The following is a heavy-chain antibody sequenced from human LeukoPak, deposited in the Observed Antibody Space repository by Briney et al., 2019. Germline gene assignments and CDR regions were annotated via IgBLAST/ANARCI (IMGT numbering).Heavy chain of an antibody. CDR3: ARGDEFLEWLLFDY. J-gene: IGHJ4*02. D-gene: IGHD3-3*01. CDR1: GYTFTIYG. V-gene: IGHV1-18*01. CDR2: ISAYNGNT. Sequence: ASVKVSCKASGYTFTIYGISWVRQAPGQGLEWMGWISAYNGNTNYAQKLQGRVTMTTDTSTSTAYMELRSLRSDDTAVYYCARGDEFLEWLLFDYWGQGTLVTVSS.